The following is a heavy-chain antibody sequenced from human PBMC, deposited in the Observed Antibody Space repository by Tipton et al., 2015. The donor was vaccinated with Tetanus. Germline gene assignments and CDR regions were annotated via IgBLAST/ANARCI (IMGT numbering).Heavy chain of an antibody. V-gene: IGHV1-18*01. Sequence: QLVQSGPEVKKPGASVKVSCKASGYTFTSYGISWVRQAPGQGLEWMGWISAYNGNTNYAQKLQGRVTMTTDTSTSTAYMELRSLRSDDTSVYYCARLPYYDFWSGYTPNYYYYGMDVWGQGTTVTVSS. CDR3: ARLPYYDFWSGYTPNYYYYGMDV. CDR2: ISAYNGNT. CDR1: GYTFTSYG. D-gene: IGHD3-3*01. J-gene: IGHJ6*02.